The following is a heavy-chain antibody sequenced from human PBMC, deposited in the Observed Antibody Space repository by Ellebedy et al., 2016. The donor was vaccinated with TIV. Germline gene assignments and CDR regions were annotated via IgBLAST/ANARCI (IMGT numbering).Heavy chain of an antibody. CDR1: GFTFSSYG. CDR3: ARDFEDYYDSSGYYYVDYYYYGMDV. V-gene: IGHV3-33*01. D-gene: IGHD3-22*01. CDR2: IWYDGSNK. J-gene: IGHJ6*02. Sequence: PGGSLRLSCAASGFTFSSYGMHWVRQAPGKGLEWVAVIWYDGSNKYYADSVKGRFTISRDNSKNTLYLQMNSLRAEDTAVYYCARDFEDYYDSSGYYYVDYYYYGMDVWGQGTTVTVSS.